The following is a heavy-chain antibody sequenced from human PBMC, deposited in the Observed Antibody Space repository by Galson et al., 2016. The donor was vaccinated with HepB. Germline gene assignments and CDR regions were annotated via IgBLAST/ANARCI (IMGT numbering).Heavy chain of an antibody. D-gene: IGHD3-10*01. J-gene: IGHJ4*02. CDR2: IFYSGST. Sequence: SETLSLTCTVSGGSISSYYWSWIRQPPGKGLEWIGYIFYSGSTNYNPSLKSRVTISVDTSKNQFSLRLNSVTAADTAVYYCASAGFGELSVYDFDYWGQGTLVTVSS. CDR1: GGSISSYY. CDR3: ASAGFGELSVYDFDY. V-gene: IGHV4-59*01.